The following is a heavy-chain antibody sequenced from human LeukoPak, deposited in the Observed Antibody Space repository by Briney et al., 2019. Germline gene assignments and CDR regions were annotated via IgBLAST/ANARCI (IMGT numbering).Heavy chain of an antibody. CDR2: ISGSGGST. D-gene: IGHD3-10*01. Sequence: GGSLRLSCAASGFTFGSYAMSWVRQAPGKGLDWVSAISGSGGSTYYAGSVMGRFTTSIDNSKNTLYLEMNSLRGEDTAVYYCARGSSGSYYNSRFDYWGQGTLVTVSS. J-gene: IGHJ4*02. CDR3: ARGSSGSYYNSRFDY. V-gene: IGHV3-23*01. CDR1: GFTFGSYA.